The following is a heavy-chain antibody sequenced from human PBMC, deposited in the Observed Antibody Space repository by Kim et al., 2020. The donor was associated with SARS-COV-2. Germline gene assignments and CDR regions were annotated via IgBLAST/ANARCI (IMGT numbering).Heavy chain of an antibody. CDR3: ARLAVAGSSY. V-gene: IGHV4-39*01. Sequence: TYYNPSLLSRVTVSVDTSKSQFSLRLSSVTAADTAVYYCARLAVAGSSYWGQGTLVTVSS. CDR2: T. D-gene: IGHD6-19*01. J-gene: IGHJ4*02.